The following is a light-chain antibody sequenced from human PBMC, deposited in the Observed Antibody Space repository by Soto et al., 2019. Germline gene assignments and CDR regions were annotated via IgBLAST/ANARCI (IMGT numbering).Light chain of an antibody. CDR3: LLSYSGARVV. CDR2: DTS. Sequence: QAVVAQETSLTVSPGGTETLTCGSSTGAVTSGHYPYWFQQKPGQAPMTLIYDTSNKHSWTPARFSDSLLGGKAALTLSGAQPEDEAEHYCLLSYSGARVVFGGGTKLTVL. CDR1: TGAVTSGHY. V-gene: IGLV7-46*01. J-gene: IGLJ2*01.